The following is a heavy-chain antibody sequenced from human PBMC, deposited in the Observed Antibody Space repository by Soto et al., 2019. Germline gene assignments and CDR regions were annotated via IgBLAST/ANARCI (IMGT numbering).Heavy chain of an antibody. D-gene: IGHD3-9*01. Sequence: SETLYLTCTVPGGSISNFYWSWIRQPPGKGLKWIGYVYYTGSTSYNPSLNRRVTFSADSSRGQFSLRLNSVTAADTAVYYCARTVLGPDLLADSFVDYYYYMDVWGQGTTVTVS. CDR2: VYYTGST. CDR1: GGSISNFY. V-gene: IGHV4-59*08. CDR3: ARTVLGPDLLADSFVDYYYYMDV. J-gene: IGHJ6*03.